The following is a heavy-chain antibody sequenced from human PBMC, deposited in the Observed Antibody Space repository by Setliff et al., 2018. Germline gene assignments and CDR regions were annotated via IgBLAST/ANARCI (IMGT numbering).Heavy chain of an antibody. D-gene: IGHD3-9*01. CDR3: ASSNYDILTDRDGFDI. V-gene: IGHV5-51*01. Sequence: PVESLTVSCKASGYRFTSYWIGWVRQMPGKGLEWMGIIYPCDSATRYSSSFQGQVTISADKSISTAYLQWSSLKSSDTAMYYCASSNYDILTDRDGFDIWGQGTMVTVSS. J-gene: IGHJ3*02. CDR1: GYRFTSYW. CDR2: IYPCDSAT.